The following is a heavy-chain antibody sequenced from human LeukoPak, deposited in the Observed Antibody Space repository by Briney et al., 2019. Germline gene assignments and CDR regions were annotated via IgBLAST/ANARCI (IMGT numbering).Heavy chain of an antibody. CDR3: ARGAHAFDI. V-gene: IGHV3-53*01. J-gene: IGHJ3*02. Sequence: GGSLRLSCAASGFTFSSYSMNWVRQAPGKGLEWVSVIYSGGSTYYADSVKGRFTISRDNSKNTLYLQMNSLRAEDTAVYYCARGAHAFDIWGQGTMVTVSS. CDR1: GFTFSSYS. CDR2: IYSGGST.